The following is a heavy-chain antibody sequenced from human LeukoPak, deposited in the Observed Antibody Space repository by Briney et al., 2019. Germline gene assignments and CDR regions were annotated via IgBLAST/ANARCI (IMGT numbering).Heavy chain of an antibody. Sequence: SETLSLPCTVSGGPISSSSYYWGWIRQPPGKGLEWIGHIYYSGTNYYNPSLKSRFTISVDTSKSQFSLRLTSGTAANTSLYYCAGHVRFLEWFSSYYFDYWGQGTLVTVSS. V-gene: IGHV4-39*01. CDR2: IYYSGTN. CDR3: AGHVRFLEWFSSYYFDY. CDR1: GGPISSSSYY. D-gene: IGHD3-3*01. J-gene: IGHJ4*02.